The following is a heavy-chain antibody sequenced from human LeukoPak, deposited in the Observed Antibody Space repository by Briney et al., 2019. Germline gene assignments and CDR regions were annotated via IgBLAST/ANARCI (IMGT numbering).Heavy chain of an antibody. CDR3: AKDNSYGNFDY. CDR1: GFTFSIYG. J-gene: IGHJ4*02. V-gene: IGHV3-23*01. D-gene: IGHD5-18*01. Sequence: GGSLRLSCAASGFTFSIYGMSWVRQAPGKGLEWVSAISGSGYSTYYADSVKGRSTISRDNSKNTLYLQMNSLRAEDTAVYYCAKDNSYGNFDYWGQGTLVTVSP. CDR2: ISGSGYST.